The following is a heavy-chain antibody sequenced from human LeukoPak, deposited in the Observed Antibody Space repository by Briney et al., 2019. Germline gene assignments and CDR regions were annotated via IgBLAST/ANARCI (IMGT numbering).Heavy chain of an antibody. CDR2: IYSGGST. CDR3: ARGEHYYYYGMDV. CDR1: GFTVSSNY. V-gene: IGHV3-53*01. Sequence: PGGSLRLSCAASGFTVSSNYMSWVRQAPGKGLEWVSVIYSGGSTYYADSVKGRFTISRDNAKNSLYLQMNSLRAEDTAVYYCARGEHYYYYGMDVWGQGTTVTVSS. J-gene: IGHJ6*02.